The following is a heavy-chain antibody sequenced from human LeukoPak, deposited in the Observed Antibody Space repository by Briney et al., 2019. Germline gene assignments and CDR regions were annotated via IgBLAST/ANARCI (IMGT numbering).Heavy chain of an antibody. D-gene: IGHD2-2*01. CDR1: GGSFSGYY. J-gene: IGHJ4*02. CDR3: ARGRDLVVPAAMSGFDY. Sequence: SETLSLTCAVYGGSFSGYYWSWIRQPPGKGLEWIGEINHSGSTNYNPSLKSRVTISVDTSKNQLSLKLSSVTAADTAVYYCARGRDLVVPAAMSGFDYWGQGTLVTVSS. V-gene: IGHV4-34*01. CDR2: INHSGST.